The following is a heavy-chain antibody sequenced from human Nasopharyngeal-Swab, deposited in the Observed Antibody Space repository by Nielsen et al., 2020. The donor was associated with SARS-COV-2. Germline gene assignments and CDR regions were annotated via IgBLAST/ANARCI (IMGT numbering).Heavy chain of an antibody. CDR2: INAGNGNT. D-gene: IGHD3-22*01. J-gene: IGHJ6*03. V-gene: IGHV1-3*01. CDR1: GYTFTSYA. Sequence: ASVKVSCKASGYTFTSYAMHWVRQAPGQRLEWMGWINAGNGNTKYSQKFQGRVTITRDTSASTAYMELSSLRSEDTAVYYCAREPPTDSSGPYYYYYMDVWGKGTTVTVSS. CDR3: AREPPTDSSGPYYYYYMDV.